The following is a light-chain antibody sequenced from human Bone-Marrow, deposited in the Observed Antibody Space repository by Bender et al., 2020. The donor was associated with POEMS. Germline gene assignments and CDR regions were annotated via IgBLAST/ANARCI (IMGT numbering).Light chain of an antibody. CDR2: GNN. V-gene: IGLV1-40*01. J-gene: IGLJ1*01. CDR3: QSYASSVGVRYV. CDR1: DSNIGRGYD. Sequence: QSVLTQPPSVSGAPGQRVTISCTGSDSNIGRGYDVHWYQQLPGTAPKLLIYGNNIRPSGVHDRFSGSKSGTSASLAITGLQAEDEADSYCQSYASSVGVRYVFGTGIRVTVL.